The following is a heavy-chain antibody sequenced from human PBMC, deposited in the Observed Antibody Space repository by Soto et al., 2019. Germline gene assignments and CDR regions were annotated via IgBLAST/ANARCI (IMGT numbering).Heavy chain of an antibody. CDR1: GGTFSSYA. CDR3: AGPVPAAGYYYGMDV. V-gene: IGHV1-69*12. D-gene: IGHD2-2*01. J-gene: IGHJ6*02. Sequence: QVQLVQSGAEVKKPGSSVKVSCKASGGTFSSYAISWVRQAPGQGLEWMGGIIPIFGTANYEQKFQGRVTITADESTSTAYMELSSLRSEDTAVYHCAGPVPAAGYYYGMDVWGQGTTVTVSS. CDR2: IIPIFGTA.